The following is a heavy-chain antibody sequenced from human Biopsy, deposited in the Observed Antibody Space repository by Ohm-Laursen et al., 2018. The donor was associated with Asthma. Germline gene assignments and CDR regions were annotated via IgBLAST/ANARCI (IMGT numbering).Heavy chain of an antibody. CDR1: EGTFSRYA. J-gene: IGHJ6*02. CDR2: IIPVFGKS. Sequence: ASVKFSCKASEGTFSRYAIGWGRQAPGQGLEGMGGIIPVFGKSNYAQKFQGRVTFTADGSTSSAYMELSSLTSEDSAVYYCAREVSTVDYGYYYFAMDVWGQGTTVTVSS. CDR3: AREVSTVDYGYYYFAMDV. V-gene: IGHV1-69*13. D-gene: IGHD4-17*01.